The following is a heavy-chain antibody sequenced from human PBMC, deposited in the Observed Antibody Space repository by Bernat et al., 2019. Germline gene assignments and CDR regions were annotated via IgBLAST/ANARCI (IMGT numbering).Heavy chain of an antibody. D-gene: IGHD6-13*01. CDR3: ARDDRSSWYYFDY. CDR2: ISSSSTTI. V-gene: IGHV3-48*01. CDR1: GFLFSTYG. Sequence: EVQLVESGGDLVQPGGSLRLSCAASGFLFSTYGMNWVRQAPGRGLEWVSYISSSSTTIYYADSVKGRFTISRDNARSFLYLQMNSLSVEDTAVYFCARDDRSSWYYFDYWGQGTLVTVSS. J-gene: IGHJ4*02.